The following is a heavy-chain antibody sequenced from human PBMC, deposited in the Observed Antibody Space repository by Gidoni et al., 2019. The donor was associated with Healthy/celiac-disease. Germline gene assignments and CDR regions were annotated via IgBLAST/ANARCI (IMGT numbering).Heavy chain of an antibody. Sequence: QLQLQESGPGLVKPSETLSLTCTVSGGSISSSSYYWGWIRQPPGQGLEWIGSIYYSGSTYYNPSLKSRVTISVDTSKNQFSLKLSSVTAADTAVYYCARGRDYGDRPHYYGMDVWGQGTTVTVSS. V-gene: IGHV4-39*01. CDR3: ARGRDYGDRPHYYGMDV. D-gene: IGHD4-17*01. CDR2: IYYSGST. CDR1: GGSISSSSYY. J-gene: IGHJ6*02.